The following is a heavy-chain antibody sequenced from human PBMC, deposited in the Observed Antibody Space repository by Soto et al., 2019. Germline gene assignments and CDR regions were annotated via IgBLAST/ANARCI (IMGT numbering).Heavy chain of an antibody. CDR1: GFTFSSYA. J-gene: IGHJ4*02. Sequence: GGSLRLSCAASGFTFSSYAMHWVRQAPGKGLEWVAVISYDGSNKYYADSVKGRFTISRDNSKNTLYLQMNSLRAEDTAVYYCARNSLKRGYIAVHFDYWGQGTLVTVSS. CDR2: ISYDGSNK. D-gene: IGHD6-19*01. V-gene: IGHV3-30-3*01. CDR3: ARNSLKRGYIAVHFDY.